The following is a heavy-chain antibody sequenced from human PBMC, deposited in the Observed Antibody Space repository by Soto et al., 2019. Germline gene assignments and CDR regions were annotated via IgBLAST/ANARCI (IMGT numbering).Heavy chain of an antibody. CDR2: ISAYNGNT. J-gene: IGHJ4*02. CDR3: ARDAQGVFLHY. V-gene: IGHV1-18*01. Sequence: QVKLVQSGAEVEKPEAAVKVSCKASGYTFTSYGISWVRQAPGQGLEWMGWISAYNGNTNYAQKLQGRVTMTRDTSTSTAYMELRSLRSDDTSVYYCARDAQGVFLHYWGQGTLVTVSS. D-gene: IGHD3-16*01. CDR1: GYTFTSYG.